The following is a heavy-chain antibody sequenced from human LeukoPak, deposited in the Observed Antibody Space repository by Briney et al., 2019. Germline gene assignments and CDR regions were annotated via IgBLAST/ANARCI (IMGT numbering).Heavy chain of an antibody. V-gene: IGHV4-59*01. CDR2: IYYSGST. J-gene: IGHJ4*02. D-gene: IGHD2-2*01. Sequence: PSETLSLTCAVYGGSFSGYYWSWIRQPPGKGLEWIGYIYYSGSTNYNPSLKSRVTISVDTSKNQFSLKLSSVTAADTAVYYCARELADCSSTSCYAVYFDYWGQGTLVTVSS. CDR1: GGSFSGYY. CDR3: ARELADCSSTSCYAVYFDY.